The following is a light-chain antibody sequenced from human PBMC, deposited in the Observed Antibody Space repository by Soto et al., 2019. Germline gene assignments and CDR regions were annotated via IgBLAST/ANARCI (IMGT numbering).Light chain of an antibody. CDR2: DVS. CDR1: STDVGGYNY. Sequence: QSVLTQLASVSGSLGQSITMSCTGTSTDVGGYNYVSWYQQHPGKAPKLMIYDVSNRPSGVSNLFSGSKSGNTASLTISGLRAEDEADYYCSSYTSSSTLFYVFGTGTKLTV. J-gene: IGLJ1*01. V-gene: IGLV2-14*01. CDR3: SSYTSSSTLFYV.